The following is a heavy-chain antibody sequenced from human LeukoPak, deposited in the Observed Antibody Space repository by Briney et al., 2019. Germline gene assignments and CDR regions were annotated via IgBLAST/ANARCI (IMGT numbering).Heavy chain of an antibody. CDR3: ATDGAGFDT. CDR2: ISIGGTNT. CDR1: GFTFNDYY. J-gene: IGHJ5*02. Sequence: PGGSLRLSCAASGFTFNDYYMSWIRQAPGKGLEWLSYISIGGTNTHYADSVKGRFTISRDNAKKSLYLEMNNLGAEDTAVYYCATDGAGFDTWGQGVLVTVSS. V-gene: IGHV3-11*01.